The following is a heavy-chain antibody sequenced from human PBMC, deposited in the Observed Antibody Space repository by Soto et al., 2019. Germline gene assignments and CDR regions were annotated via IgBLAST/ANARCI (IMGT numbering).Heavy chain of an antibody. D-gene: IGHD6-13*01. CDR1: GGTFSSYA. Sequence: QVQLVQSGAEVKKPGSSVKVSCKASGGTFSSYAISWVRQAPGQGLEWMGGIIPIFGTANYAQKFQGRVTITADESTSTAYMGLSSLRSEDTAVYYCARDSGEQQLYGMDVWGQGTTVTVSS. V-gene: IGHV1-69*01. J-gene: IGHJ6*02. CDR3: ARDSGEQQLYGMDV. CDR2: IIPIFGTA.